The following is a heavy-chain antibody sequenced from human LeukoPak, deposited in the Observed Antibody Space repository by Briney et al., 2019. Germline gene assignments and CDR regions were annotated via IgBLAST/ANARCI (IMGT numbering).Heavy chain of an antibody. V-gene: IGHV4-4*07. CDR3: ARFSLSDYYYDSSGLGY. J-gene: IGHJ4*02. D-gene: IGHD3-22*01. CDR1: GYSISSGYY. Sequence: PSETLSLTCTVSGYSISSGYYWSWIRQPAGKGLEWIGRIYTSGSTNYNPSLKSRVTMSVDTSKNQFSLKLSSMTAADTAVYYCARFSLSDYYYDSSGLGYWGQGTLVTVSS. CDR2: IYTSGST.